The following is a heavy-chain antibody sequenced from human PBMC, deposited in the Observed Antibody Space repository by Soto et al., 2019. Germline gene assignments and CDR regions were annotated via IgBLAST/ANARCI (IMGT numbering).Heavy chain of an antibody. CDR2: IWYDGSNK. J-gene: IGHJ3*02. D-gene: IGHD4-17*01. Sequence: QVQLVESGGGVVQPGRSLRLSCAASGFTFSSYGMHWVRQAPGKGLEWVAVIWYDGSNKYYADSVKGRFTISRDNSKNPLYLQMSSLRAEDTAVYYCARGGYGDSTLHDAFDIWGQGTMVTVSS. CDR3: ARGGYGDSTLHDAFDI. V-gene: IGHV3-33*01. CDR1: GFTFSSYG.